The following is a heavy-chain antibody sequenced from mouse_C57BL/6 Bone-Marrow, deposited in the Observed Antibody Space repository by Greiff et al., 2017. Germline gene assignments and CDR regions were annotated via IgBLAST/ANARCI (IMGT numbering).Heavy chain of an antibody. D-gene: IGHD4-1*01. CDR1: GYTFTSYW. J-gene: IGHJ3*01. V-gene: IGHV1-64*01. Sequence: QVQLQQPGAELVKPVASVKLSCKASGYTFTSYWMHWVKQRPGQGLEWIGMIHPNSGSTNYNEKFKSKDTLTVDKSSSTAYMQLSSLTSEDSAVXYCADGVTGTCSYWGEGTLGTVSA. CDR2: IHPNSGST. CDR3: ADGVTGTCSY.